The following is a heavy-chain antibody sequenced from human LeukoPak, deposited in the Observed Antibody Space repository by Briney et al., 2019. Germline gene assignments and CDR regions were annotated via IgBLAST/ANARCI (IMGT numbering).Heavy chain of an antibody. J-gene: IGHJ4*02. V-gene: IGHV1-69*01. CDR2: IIPIFGTA. CDR1: GGTFISYA. Sequence: ASVKVSCKASGGTFISYAISWVRQAPGQGLEWMGGIIPIFGTANYAQKFQGRVTITADESTSTAYMELSSLRSEDTAVYYCAGARGHGYSYGSTAGFDYWGQGTLVTVSS. CDR3: AGARGHGYSYGSTAGFDY. D-gene: IGHD5-18*01.